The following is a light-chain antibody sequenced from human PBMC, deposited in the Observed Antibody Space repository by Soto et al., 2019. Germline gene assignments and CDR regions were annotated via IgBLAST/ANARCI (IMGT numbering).Light chain of an antibody. V-gene: IGKV2-28*01. CDR1: QSLLHSNGYNY. CDR2: LGS. Sequence: VMTQSPLSLPVTPGEPASISCRSSQSLLHSNGYNYLDWYLQKPGQSPQLLIYLGSNRASGVPDRLCGSRTGTDFTLKISRVEAEDVGVYYCMQALQTFTFGGGTKVDIK. J-gene: IGKJ4*01. CDR3: MQALQTFT.